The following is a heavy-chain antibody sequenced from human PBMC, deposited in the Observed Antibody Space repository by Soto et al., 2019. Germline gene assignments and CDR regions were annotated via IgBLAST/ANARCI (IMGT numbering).Heavy chain of an antibody. J-gene: IGHJ4*02. CDR2: ISGSGSYT. V-gene: IGHV3-11*05. D-gene: IGHD3-22*01. CDR3: ARDYDSTGVFDY. Sequence: QVPLVESGGGLVKPGGSLRLSCAASGFTFSDYYMSWIRQAPGKGLEWVSYISGSGSYTKYAESVKGRFTISRDNAKNSLFLQMYSLRAEDTAVYYCARDYDSTGVFDYWGQGTLVTVSP. CDR1: GFTFSDYY.